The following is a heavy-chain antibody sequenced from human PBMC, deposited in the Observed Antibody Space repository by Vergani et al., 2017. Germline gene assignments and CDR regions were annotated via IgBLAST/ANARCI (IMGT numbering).Heavy chain of an antibody. CDR3: ARSCGTNTCSNAGTQYYYYYYLDI. V-gene: IGHV1-2*02. Sequence: QVQLVQSGAEVKKPGASVKVSCKASGYTFTGYYIHWVRQAPGQALEWMGWISPNSGGTNDAQKFQGRVTMTRDTSISTAYIELSRLRSDDTAVYYCARSCGTNTCSNAGTQYYYYYYLDIWGKGTTVTVSS. CDR2: ISPNSGGT. J-gene: IGHJ6*03. CDR1: GYTFTGYY. D-gene: IGHD2-8*01.